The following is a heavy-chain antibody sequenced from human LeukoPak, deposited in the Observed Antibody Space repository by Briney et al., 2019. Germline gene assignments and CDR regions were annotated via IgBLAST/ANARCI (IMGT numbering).Heavy chain of an antibody. D-gene: IGHD6-19*01. CDR3: AIGPGYGSGWYLY. CDR2: IYHSGST. V-gene: IGHV4-38-2*01. J-gene: IGHJ4*02. CDR1: GYSFSSGYY. Sequence: SETLSLTCAVSGYSFSSGYYWGWIRQPPGKGLEWIGSIYHSGSTYYNPSLKSRVTISVVTSKNQFSLKLSPVTAADTAVYHCAIGPGYGSGWYLYWGQGTLVTVSS.